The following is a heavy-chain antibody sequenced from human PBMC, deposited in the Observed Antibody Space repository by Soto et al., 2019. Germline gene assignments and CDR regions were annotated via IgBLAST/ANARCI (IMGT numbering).Heavy chain of an antibody. J-gene: IGHJ5*01. CDR3: SKNGTTWFAS. CDR1: GYSFHNSG. V-gene: IGHV1-18*01. CDR2: ISVFNGYA. Sequence: QVQLVQSGPELKKPGASVKVSCKTSGYSFHNSGISWVRQAPGQGLEWMGWISVFNGYAHSAQKFQGRVIRTADTFTSTAYMELRGLRSDDTAMYYCSKNGTTWFASWGQGTPVTVSS. D-gene: IGHD1-1*01.